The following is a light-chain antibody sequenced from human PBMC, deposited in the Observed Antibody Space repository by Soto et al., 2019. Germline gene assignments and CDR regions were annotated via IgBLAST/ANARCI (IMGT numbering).Light chain of an antibody. CDR3: SSYTSSSTLFYV. Sequence: QSALTQPASVSGSPGQSITISCTGTSSDVGGYNYVSWYQQHPGKAPKLMIYDVSNRPSGVSNRFSSSKSGNTASLTISGLQAEDEADYYCSSYTSSSTLFYVFGTGTKVTVL. CDR1: SSDVGGYNY. CDR2: DVS. V-gene: IGLV2-14*01. J-gene: IGLJ1*01.